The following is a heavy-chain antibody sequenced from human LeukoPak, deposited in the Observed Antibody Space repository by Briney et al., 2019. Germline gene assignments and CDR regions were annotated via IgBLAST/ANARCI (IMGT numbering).Heavy chain of an antibody. V-gene: IGHV3-30-3*01. CDR3: ARGRSDAFDI. CDR2: ISYDGSNK. D-gene: IGHD3-10*01. J-gene: IGHJ3*02. Sequence: PGRSPRLSCAASGFTFSSYAMHWVRQAPGKGLEWVAVISYDGSNKYYADSVKGRFTISRDNSKNTLYLQMNSLRAEDTAVYYCARGRSDAFDIWGQGTMVTVSS. CDR1: GFTFSSYA.